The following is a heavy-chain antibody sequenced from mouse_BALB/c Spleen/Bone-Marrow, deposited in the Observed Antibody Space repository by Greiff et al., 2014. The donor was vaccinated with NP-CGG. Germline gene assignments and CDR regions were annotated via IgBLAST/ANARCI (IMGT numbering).Heavy chain of an antibody. CDR2: IYPGDGDT. CDR1: GYAFSSYW. J-gene: IGHJ4*01. V-gene: IGHV1-80*01. CDR3: TRYYRDNYFALDY. D-gene: IGHD2-14*01. Sequence: VKLQESGAELVRPGSSVKISCKASGYAFSSYWMNWVKQRPGQGLQWIGQIYPGDGDTNYNGNFKGKATLTADKSSSTAYMQLNSLTSEDSAVYFCTRYYRDNYFALDYWGQGTSVTVSS.